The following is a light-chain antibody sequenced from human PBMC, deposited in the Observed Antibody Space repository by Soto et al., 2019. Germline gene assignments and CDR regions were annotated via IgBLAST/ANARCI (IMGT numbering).Light chain of an antibody. Sequence: AIQLTQSPSSLSASVGDRVTITCRASQGISSALAWYQQKPGKAPKLLIYDASSLESGVPSRFTGSGSGTDFTLTISSLQPEDFATYYCQQFNSYPITFGQGTRLEIK. V-gene: IGKV1-13*02. CDR2: DAS. J-gene: IGKJ5*01. CDR1: QGISSA. CDR3: QQFNSYPIT.